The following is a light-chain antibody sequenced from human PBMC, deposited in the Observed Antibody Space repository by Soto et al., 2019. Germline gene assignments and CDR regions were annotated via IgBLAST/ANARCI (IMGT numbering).Light chain of an antibody. V-gene: IGKV3-11*01. CDR3: QQRSNWPWT. J-gene: IGKJ1*01. CDR2: DAS. CDR1: QRISGY. Sequence: EIVLTQSPATLSLSPGERATLSCRASQRISGYLAWYQQRPGQAPRLLIYDASNRATGIPVRFSGSGSGTDYTITITNLEADAFEVYCCQQRSNWPWTFCQGTKVDIK.